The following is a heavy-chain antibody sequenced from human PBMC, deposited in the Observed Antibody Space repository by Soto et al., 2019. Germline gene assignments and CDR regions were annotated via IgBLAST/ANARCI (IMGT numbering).Heavy chain of an antibody. CDR3: ARGGYSSGWYYFDY. CDR2: IDTVGDS. V-gene: IGHV3-13*01. D-gene: IGHD6-19*01. CDR1: GFTFSSYD. Sequence: EVQLVESGGGLVQPGGFLRLSCAASGFTFSSYDMHWVRQGTGKGLEWVSGIDTVGDSYYPGSVKGRFTISRENAKNSLYLEMNTVRAGETAVYYCARGGYSSGWYYFDYWGQGILVTVSS. J-gene: IGHJ4*02.